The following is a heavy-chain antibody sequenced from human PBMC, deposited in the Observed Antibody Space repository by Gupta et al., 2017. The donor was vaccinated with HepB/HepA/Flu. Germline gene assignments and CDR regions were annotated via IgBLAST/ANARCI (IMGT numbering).Heavy chain of an antibody. J-gene: IGHJ4*02. V-gene: IGHV4-59*08. CDR3: ARHRGYSYGYFDY. Sequence: QVQLQESGPGLVKPSETLSLTCTVSGCSISSYYWSWIRQPPGKGLEWIGYIYYSGSTNYNPSLKSRVTISVDTSKNQFSLKLSSVTTADTAVYYCARHRGYSYGYFDYWGQGTLVTVSS. CDR2: IYYSGST. D-gene: IGHD5-18*01. CDR1: GCSISSYY.